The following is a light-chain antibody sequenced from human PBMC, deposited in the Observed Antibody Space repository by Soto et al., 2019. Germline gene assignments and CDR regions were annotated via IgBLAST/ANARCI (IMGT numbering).Light chain of an antibody. CDR3: QAWDSSTASSYV. CDR2: QDS. V-gene: IGLV3-1*01. CDR1: KLGDKY. Sequence: SYELTQPPSVSVSPGQTASITCSGDKLGDKYACWYQQKPGQSPVLVIYQDSKRPSGIPERFSGSNSGNTATLTISGTQAMDEADYYCQAWDSSTASSYVFGTGTKLTVL. J-gene: IGLJ1*01.